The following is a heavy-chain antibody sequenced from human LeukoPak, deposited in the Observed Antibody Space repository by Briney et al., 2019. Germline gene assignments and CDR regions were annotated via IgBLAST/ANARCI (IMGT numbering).Heavy chain of an antibody. CDR2: IISSGSTI. Sequence: GGSLRLSCAASGFTFSDYYRSGIRQAPGRGLGWASSIISSGSTIYYADSVKGRVTITRDNAKNSLYLQMNSLRAEDTAVYYCARDRLYCSSTSCYWSAFDIWGQGTMVTVSS. CDR1: GFTFSDYY. CDR3: ARDRLYCSSTSCYWSAFDI. D-gene: IGHD2-2*01. V-gene: IGHV3-11*04. J-gene: IGHJ3*02.